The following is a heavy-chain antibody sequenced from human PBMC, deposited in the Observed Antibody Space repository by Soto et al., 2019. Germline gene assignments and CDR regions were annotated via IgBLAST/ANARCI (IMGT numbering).Heavy chain of an antibody. CDR3: ARVAGGIQLWTYYFDY. V-gene: IGHV1-18*01. Sequence: GASVKVSCKASGYTFTSYGINWVRQAPGQGLEWMGWISAYNGNTNYAQKLQGRVTMTTDTSTSTAYMELRSLRSDDTAVYYCARVAGGIQLWTYYFDYWGQGTLVTVSS. D-gene: IGHD5-18*01. CDR2: ISAYNGNT. J-gene: IGHJ4*02. CDR1: GYTFTSYG.